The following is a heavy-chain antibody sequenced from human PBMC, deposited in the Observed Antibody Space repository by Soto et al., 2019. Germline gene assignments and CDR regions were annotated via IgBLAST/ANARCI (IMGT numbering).Heavy chain of an antibody. V-gene: IGHV4-34*01. D-gene: IGHD6-6*01. J-gene: IGHJ4*02. Sequence: SETLSVTCAVYGGSFSGYYWSWIRQPPGKGLEWIGEINHSGSTNYNPSLKSRVTISVDTSKNQFSLKLSSVTAADTAVYFCAREVIAARDIKNYFDLWGQGNLVGVS. CDR3: AREVIAARDIKNYFDL. CDR1: GGSFSGYY. CDR2: INHSGST.